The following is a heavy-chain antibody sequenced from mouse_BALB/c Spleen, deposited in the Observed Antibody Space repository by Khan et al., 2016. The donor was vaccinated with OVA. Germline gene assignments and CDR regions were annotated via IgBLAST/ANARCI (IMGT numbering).Heavy chain of an antibody. CDR2: INTYTGEP. CDR1: GYTFTNYG. D-gene: IGHD2-1*01. Sequence: QIQLVQSGPELKKPGETVKISCKASGYTFTNYGMTWVKQAPGKGLKWMGWINTYTGEPTYADDFKGRFAFSFETSASTAYLQINNLKDEDTATYFCARNGNYWYFDVWGAGTTVTVSS. J-gene: IGHJ1*01. CDR3: ARNGNYWYFDV. V-gene: IGHV9-3-1*01.